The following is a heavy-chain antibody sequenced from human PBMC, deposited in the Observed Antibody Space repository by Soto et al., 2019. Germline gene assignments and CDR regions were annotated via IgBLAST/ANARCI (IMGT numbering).Heavy chain of an antibody. CDR2: ISGSGGST. V-gene: IGHV3-23*01. D-gene: IGHD3-3*01. Sequence: GGSLRLSCAASGFTFSSYAMSWVRQAPGKGLEWVSAISGSGGSTYYADSVKGRFTISRDNSKNTLYLQMNSLRAEDTAVYYCAKGSDHQVNDFWSGFPWFDPWGQGTLVTVSS. J-gene: IGHJ5*02. CDR3: AKGSDHQVNDFWSGFPWFDP. CDR1: GFTFSSYA.